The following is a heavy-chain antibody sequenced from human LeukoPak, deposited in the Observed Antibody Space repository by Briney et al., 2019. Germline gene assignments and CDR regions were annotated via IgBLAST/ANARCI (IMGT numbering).Heavy chain of an antibody. J-gene: IGHJ3*02. CDR2: TSYDESNK. CDR1: AVTFIAYS. V-gene: IGHV3-30*04. D-gene: IGHD2-2*01. CDR3: ARSTSEAFDI. Sequence: GGALMLSCAASAVTFIAYSRQWFRQAPGKGLEGVEVTSYDESNKYYADSVKGRFTISRDNSRNTLYLQMNSLRPEDTAMYYCARSTSEAFDIWGQGTVVTVSP.